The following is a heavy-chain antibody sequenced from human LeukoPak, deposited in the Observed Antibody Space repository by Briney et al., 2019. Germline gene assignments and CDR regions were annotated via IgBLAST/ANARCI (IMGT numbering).Heavy chain of an antibody. CDR1: GFTLSSNY. D-gene: IGHD5-24*01. CDR2: IYSGGII. CDR3: AKGEGRWLQLEY. Sequence: GGSLRLSCAASGFTLSSNYMSWVRQAPGKGLEWVSVIYSGGIIYYTDSVKGRFTISRDNSKNTLYLQMNSLRAEDTAVYYCAKGEGRWLQLEYWGQGTLVTVST. J-gene: IGHJ4*02. V-gene: IGHV3-53*01.